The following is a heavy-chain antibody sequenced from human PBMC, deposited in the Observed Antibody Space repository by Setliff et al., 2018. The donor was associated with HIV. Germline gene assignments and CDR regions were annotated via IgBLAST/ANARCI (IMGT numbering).Heavy chain of an antibody. CDR3: ARGGSSGWYAVVHFKY. J-gene: IGHJ1*01. CDR2: IYYSGNT. CDR1: GGSIRATSYY. D-gene: IGHD6-19*01. V-gene: IGHV4-39*07. Sequence: SETLSLTCTVSGGSIRATSYYWGWIRQPPGRGLEWIGYIYYSGNTYYNPSLKSRVVISVDTSKNQFSLKLSSVTAADTAVYYCARGGSSGWYAVVHFKYWGQGTLVTVSS.